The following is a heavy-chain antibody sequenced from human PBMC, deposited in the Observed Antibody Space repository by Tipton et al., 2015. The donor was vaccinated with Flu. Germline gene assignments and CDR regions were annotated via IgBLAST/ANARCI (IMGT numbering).Heavy chain of an antibody. CDR1: GPSITSGSYF. J-gene: IGHJ4*02. CDR3: ARGLGRPSDYDYVWGSHRPFHY. Sequence: TLSLTCTVSGPSITSGSYFWSWIRQPAGKDLEWIGRIYTSGSTNYNPSLECRVTISMHTSKNQFSLKLSSVTAADTAMYYCARGLGRPSDYDYVWGSHRPFHYGGQGTLVTVSS. D-gene: IGHD3-16*02. CDR2: IYTSGST. V-gene: IGHV4-61*02.